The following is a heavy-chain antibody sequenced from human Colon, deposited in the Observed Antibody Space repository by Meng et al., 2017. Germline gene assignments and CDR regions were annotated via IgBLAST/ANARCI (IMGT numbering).Heavy chain of an antibody. D-gene: IGHD3-22*01. J-gene: IGHJ5*02. CDR3: ARYYYDSSGVTYFDP. V-gene: IGHV4-31*03. CDR1: GDSISSGNHY. Sequence: QVQLQESCPGLVKPSQTLSLTCIVSGDSISSGNHYWSWSRQHPGKGLEWIGYFYFSGNTYYNPSLKSRVTISVDTSKNQFSLNLRSVTAADTAVYYCARYYYDSSGVTYFDPWGQGTLVTVSS. CDR2: FYFSGNT.